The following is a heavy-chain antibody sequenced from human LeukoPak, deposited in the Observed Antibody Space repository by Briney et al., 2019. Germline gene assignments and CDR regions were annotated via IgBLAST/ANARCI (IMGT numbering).Heavy chain of an antibody. CDR3: ASNWGSNYYYYYMDV. J-gene: IGHJ6*03. CDR1: GYTFTGYY. V-gene: IGHV1-2*02. Sequence: ASVKVSCKASGYTFTGYYMHWVRQAPGQGLEWMGWINPNSGGTNYAQKFQGRVTITTDESTSTAYMELSSLRSEDTAVYYCASNWGSNYYYYYMDVWGKGTTVTVSS. CDR2: INPNSGGT. D-gene: IGHD7-27*01.